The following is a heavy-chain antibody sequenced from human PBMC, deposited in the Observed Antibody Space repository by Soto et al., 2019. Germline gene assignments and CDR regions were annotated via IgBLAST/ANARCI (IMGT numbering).Heavy chain of an antibody. J-gene: IGHJ1*01. V-gene: IGHV1-18*01. CDR1: GYTFTSYG. D-gene: IGHD2-15*01. Sequence: QVQLVQSGAEVKKPGASVKVSCKASGYTFTSYGISWVRQAPGQGLEWMGWISAYNGNTNYAQKLQGRVTMTTDTATSTAHMERRSLGSDDTGVEYRARYGRSGEYFRDWGQGTLVTVSS. CDR2: ISAYNGNT. CDR3: ARYGRSGEYFRD.